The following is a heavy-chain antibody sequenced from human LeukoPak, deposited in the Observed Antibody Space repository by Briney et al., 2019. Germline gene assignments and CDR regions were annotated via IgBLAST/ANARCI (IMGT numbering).Heavy chain of an antibody. CDR3: ARERSDDFWSGYYWDSYYYGMDV. Sequence: ASVKVSCKASGYTFTSYGISWVRQAPGQGLEWMRCISAYNGNTNYAQKLQGRVTMTTDTSTSTAYMELRSLRSDDTAVYYCARERSDDFWSGYYWDSYYYGMDVWGQGTTATVSS. V-gene: IGHV1-18*01. CDR2: ISAYNGNT. CDR1: GYTFTSYG. J-gene: IGHJ6*02. D-gene: IGHD3-3*01.